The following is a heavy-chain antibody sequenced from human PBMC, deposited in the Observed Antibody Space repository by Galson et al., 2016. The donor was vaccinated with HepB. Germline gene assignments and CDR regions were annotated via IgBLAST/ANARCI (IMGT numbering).Heavy chain of an antibody. CDR3: AKDLWLRGLTPFDY. D-gene: IGHD3-10*01. V-gene: IGHV3-23*01. CDR2: LSGSGSLP. CDR1: EFTFSSYG. Sequence: SLRLSCAGSEFTFSSYGLSWVRQAPGKGLEWVSGLSGSGSLPYYAASVKGRFTISRDNSKNPLPLQMSSLSAEDTAVSYCAKDLWLRGLTPFDYWGQGTLVTVSS. J-gene: IGHJ4*02.